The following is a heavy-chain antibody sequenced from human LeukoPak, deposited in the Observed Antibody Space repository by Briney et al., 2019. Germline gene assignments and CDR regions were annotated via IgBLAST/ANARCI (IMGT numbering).Heavy chain of an antibody. J-gene: IGHJ5*01. CDR3: AGDRRTSGWYAS. CDR1: GFTVSSTY. V-gene: IGHV3-53*01. D-gene: IGHD1-26*01. Sequence: GGSLRLSCVLSGFTVSSTYISWFRQTPGKGLEWVSVIFTTGTTYYADSVKGRFTLSRDNFENTVHLQMTSLTAEDTAVYYCAGDRRTSGWYASWGQGTLFTVSS. CDR2: IFTTGTT.